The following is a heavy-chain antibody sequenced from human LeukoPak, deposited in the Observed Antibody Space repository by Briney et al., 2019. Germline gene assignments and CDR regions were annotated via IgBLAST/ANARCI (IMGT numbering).Heavy chain of an antibody. D-gene: IGHD3-16*02. Sequence: GGSLRLSCAASGFTFSSYEMNWVRQAPGKGLEWVSYISSSGSTIYYADSVKGRFTISRDNAKNSLYLQMNSLRAEDTAVYYCGRDDTVIHFDYWGQGTLVTVSS. V-gene: IGHV3-48*03. CDR2: ISSSGSTI. J-gene: IGHJ4*02. CDR1: GFTFSSYE. CDR3: GRDDTVIHFDY.